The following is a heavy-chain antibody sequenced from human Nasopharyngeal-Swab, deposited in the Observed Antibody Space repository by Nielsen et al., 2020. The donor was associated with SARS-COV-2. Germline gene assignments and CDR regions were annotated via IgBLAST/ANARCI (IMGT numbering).Heavy chain of an antibody. CDR1: GFTFSSYT. D-gene: IGHD4-17*01. J-gene: IGHJ5*01. CDR2: ISPTSDYI. V-gene: IGHV3-21*06. CDR3: VRGSYGHYDS. Sequence: GESPKIPCAASGFTFSSYTMNWVRQAPGKGLEWVSSISPTSDYIYYAESVKGRFTISRDNAKNSLFLQMNSLRAEETAIYYCVRGSYGHYDSWGQGALITVSS.